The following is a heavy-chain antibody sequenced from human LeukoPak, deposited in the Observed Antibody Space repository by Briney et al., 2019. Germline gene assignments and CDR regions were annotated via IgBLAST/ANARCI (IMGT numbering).Heavy chain of an antibody. CDR1: GFTFSDYN. V-gene: IGHV3-23*01. CDR2: ISGSGGST. CDR3: AKDGFAGEQWLVPYYFDY. Sequence: GGSLRLSCAASGFTFSDYNMNWVRQAPGKGLEWVSAISGSGGSTYYADSVKGRFTISRDNSKNTLYLQMNSLRAEDTAVYYCAKDGFAGEQWLVPYYFDYWGQGTLVTVSS. D-gene: IGHD6-19*01. J-gene: IGHJ4*02.